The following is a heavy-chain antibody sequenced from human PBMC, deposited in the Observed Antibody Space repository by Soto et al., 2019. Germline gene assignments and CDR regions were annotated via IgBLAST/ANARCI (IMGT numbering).Heavy chain of an antibody. CDR3: AGSYSSSWFRHSPIDY. Sequence: PGGSLRLSCAASGFTFSSYAMHWVRQAPGKGLEWVAVISYDGSNKYYADSVKGRFTISRDNSKNTLYLQMNSLRAEDTAVYYCAGSYSSSWFRHSPIDYWGQGTLVTVSS. J-gene: IGHJ4*02. D-gene: IGHD6-13*01. CDR1: GFTFSSYA. V-gene: IGHV3-30-3*01. CDR2: ISYDGSNK.